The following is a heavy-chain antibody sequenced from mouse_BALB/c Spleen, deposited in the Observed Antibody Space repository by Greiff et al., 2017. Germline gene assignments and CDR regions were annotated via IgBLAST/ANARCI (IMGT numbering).Heavy chain of an antibody. D-gene: IGHD1-2*01. Sequence: DVMLVESGGGLVKPGGSLKLSCAASGFTFSSYAMSWVRRTPEKRLEWVASISSGGSTYYPDSVKGRFTISRDNARNILYLQMSSLRSEDTAMYYCARGRGFITTVYYAMDYWGQGTSVTVSS. J-gene: IGHJ4*01. V-gene: IGHV5-6-5*01. CDR1: GFTFSSYA. CDR2: ISSGGST. CDR3: ARGRGFITTVYYAMDY.